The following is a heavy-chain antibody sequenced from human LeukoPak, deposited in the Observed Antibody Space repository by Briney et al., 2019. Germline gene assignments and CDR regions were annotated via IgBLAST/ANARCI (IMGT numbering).Heavy chain of an antibody. CDR1: GYAFINYG. CDR2: INPNSGGT. D-gene: IGHD3-22*01. J-gene: IGHJ4*02. Sequence: ASVKVSCKASGYAFINYGLSWVRQAPGQGLEWMGWINPNSGGTNYAQKSQGRVTMTRDTSITTAYMELRRLRSDDTAVYFCARGTSLHYDSSGSAFDYWGQGTLVTVSS. V-gene: IGHV1-2*02. CDR3: ARGTSLHYDSSGSAFDY.